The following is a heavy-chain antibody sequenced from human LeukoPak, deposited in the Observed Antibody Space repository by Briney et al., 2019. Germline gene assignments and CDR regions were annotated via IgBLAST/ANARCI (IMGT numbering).Heavy chain of an antibody. D-gene: IGHD6-13*01. V-gene: IGHV4-59*01. CDR2: ISYSGST. Sequence: SETLSLTCTVSGGSISSYYWSWIRQPPGKGLEWIGYISYSGSTNYNPSLNSRVTISVDTSKNQSSLKLTSVTAADTAVYYCGRVFYSSNWNLFDPWGQGTLVTVSS. CDR3: GRVFYSSNWNLFDP. CDR1: GGSISSYY. J-gene: IGHJ5*02.